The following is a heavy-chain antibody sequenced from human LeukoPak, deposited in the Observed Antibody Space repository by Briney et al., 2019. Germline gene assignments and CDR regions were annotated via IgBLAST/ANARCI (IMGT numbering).Heavy chain of an antibody. CDR3: ARDSNFGSGTYYNPFD. CDR2: ISYDGSNK. Sequence: GGSLRLSCAASGFTFSSYAMHWVRQAPGKGLEWVALISYDGSNKYYADSVKGRFTISRDNSKNTLYLQMNSLRAEDTAVYYCARDSNFGSGTYYNPFDWGQGTLVTVSS. D-gene: IGHD3-10*01. J-gene: IGHJ4*02. V-gene: IGHV3-30*01. CDR1: GFTFSSYA.